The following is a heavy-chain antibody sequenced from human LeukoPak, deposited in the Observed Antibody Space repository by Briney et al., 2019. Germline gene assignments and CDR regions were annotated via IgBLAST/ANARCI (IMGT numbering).Heavy chain of an antibody. J-gene: IGHJ5*02. CDR1: GGTFSSYA. CDR2: IIPTFGIA. CDR3: ARVLAYSGRWFDP. D-gene: IGHD2-15*01. V-gene: IGHV1-69*04. Sequence: VSCKGSGGTFSSYAISWVRQAPGEGLEGMGRIIPTFGIANYAQKFQGRGTITADKSTSTAYMELSSLRSEDTAVYYCARVLAYSGRWFDPWGQGTLVTVS.